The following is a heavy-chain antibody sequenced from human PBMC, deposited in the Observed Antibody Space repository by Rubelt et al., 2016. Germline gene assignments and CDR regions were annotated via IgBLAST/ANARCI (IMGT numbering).Heavy chain of an antibody. CDR2: IYYSGTT. CDR3: ASSRSGSPNCDY. J-gene: IGHJ4*02. Sequence: QLQLQESGPGLVKPSETLSLTCTVSGGSISSSGYYWGWIRQPPGKGLEWIGSIYYSGTTYYNPYLKSRVTISVDTSKKQFSLKLSSVTAADTAVYYCASSRSGSPNCDYGGQGTLVTVSS. V-gene: IGHV4-39*07. D-gene: IGHD3-10*01. CDR1: GGSISSSGYY.